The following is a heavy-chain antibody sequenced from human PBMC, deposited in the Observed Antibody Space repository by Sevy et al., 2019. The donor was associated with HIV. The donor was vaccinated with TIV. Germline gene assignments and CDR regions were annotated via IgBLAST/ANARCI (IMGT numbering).Heavy chain of an antibody. J-gene: IGHJ4*02. D-gene: IGHD2-15*01. CDR3: AKVGPHCSGGTCYHPLFDY. CDR1: GFTFSTYG. V-gene: IGHV3-30*18. Sequence: GGSLRLSCAASGFTFSTYGMHWVRQAPCKGLEWVAVLSYDGREKYYGNSVKGRFTISRDNSKNTLYLQMNSLRDEDTAVYYCAKVGPHCSGGTCYHPLFDYCGQGTLVTVSS. CDR2: LSYDGREK.